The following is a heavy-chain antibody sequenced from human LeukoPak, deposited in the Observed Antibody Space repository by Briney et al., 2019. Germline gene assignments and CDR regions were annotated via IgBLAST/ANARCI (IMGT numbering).Heavy chain of an antibody. J-gene: IGHJ4*02. V-gene: IGHV3-30*18. CDR2: IAYNGTNK. CDR3: AKGSYYDSSGSFYFDY. CDR1: GFTFGSYG. Sequence: GRSLRLSCAASGFTFGSYGMHWVRQAPGKGLKWVAVIAYNGTNKHYSDSVKGRFTISRDNSKNTLYVQVNSLGTEDTAAYYCAKGSYYDSSGSFYFDYWGQGTLVTVSS. D-gene: IGHD3-22*01.